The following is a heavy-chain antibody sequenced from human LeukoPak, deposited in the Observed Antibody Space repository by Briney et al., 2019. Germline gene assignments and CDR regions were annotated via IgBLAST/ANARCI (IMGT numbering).Heavy chain of an antibody. CDR1: GFTFSSYA. CDR2: ISGSGGST. CDR3: AKKGALVSPFDP. Sequence: HAGGSLRLSCAASGFTFSSYAMSWVRQAPGKGLEWVSAISGSGGSTYYADSVKGRFTISRDNSKNTLYLQMNSLRAEDTAVYYCAKKGALVSPFDPWGQGTLVTVSS. D-gene: IGHD2-2*01. V-gene: IGHV3-23*01. J-gene: IGHJ5*02.